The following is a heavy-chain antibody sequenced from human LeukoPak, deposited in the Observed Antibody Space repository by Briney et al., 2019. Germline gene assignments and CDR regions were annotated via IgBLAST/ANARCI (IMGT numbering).Heavy chain of an antibody. J-gene: IGHJ6*02. D-gene: IGHD2-2*01. CDR2: ISSSSSTI. V-gene: IGHV3-48*04. Sequence: GGSLRLSCAASGFTFSSYSMNWVRRAPGKGLEWVSYISSSSSTIYYADSVKGRFTISRDNAKNSLYLQMNSLRAEDTAVYYCASGIPGNGMDVWGQGPTVTVSS. CDR1: GFTFSSYS. CDR3: ASGIPGNGMDV.